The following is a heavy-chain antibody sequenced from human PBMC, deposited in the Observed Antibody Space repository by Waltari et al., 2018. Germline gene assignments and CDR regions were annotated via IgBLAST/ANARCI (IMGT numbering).Heavy chain of an antibody. CDR3: AREGGTSGYSGYFDT. V-gene: IGHV3-30-3*01. CDR1: GFTFRNHI. D-gene: IGHD2-2*01. CDR2: ISYDGFSK. Sequence: PLVESGGGVVQPGRSLRLSCAAPGFTFRNHIIHWVRRAPGKGREWVAAISYDGFSKYYADSVKGRFTIAGDTSKTTVNLQMNSLNTEDTAVYYCAREGGTSGYSGYFDTWGQGTLVTVSS. J-gene: IGHJ4*02.